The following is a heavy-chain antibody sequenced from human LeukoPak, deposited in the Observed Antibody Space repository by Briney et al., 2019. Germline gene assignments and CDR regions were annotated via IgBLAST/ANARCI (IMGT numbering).Heavy chain of an antibody. D-gene: IGHD3-10*01. CDR1: GFTFSSYT. CDR2: ISRSATYI. Sequence: GGSLRLSCAASGFTFSSYTMNWVRQAPGKWPEWVSSISRSATYIYYADSVKGRFTISRDNAKNTLYLQMNSLRAEDTAVYYCARGYYGSGSFNIDYWGQGTLVTVSS. V-gene: IGHV3-21*01. J-gene: IGHJ4*02. CDR3: ARGYYGSGSFNIDY.